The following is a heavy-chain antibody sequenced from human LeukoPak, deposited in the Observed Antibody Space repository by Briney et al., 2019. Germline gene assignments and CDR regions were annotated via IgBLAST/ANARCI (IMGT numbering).Heavy chain of an antibody. J-gene: IGHJ1*01. CDR2: IWFDGTNK. V-gene: IGHV3-33*08. D-gene: IGHD3-16*01. CDR3: ARIHNNYGMGYFQH. CDR1: GFTLSSYA. Sequence: GSLRLSFSGSGFTLSSYAMTRVRQAPGQGPEWVALIWFDGTNKYYADSVKGRFTISRDPSKNTLYLQMNSLRAEDTAVYYCARIHNNYGMGYFQHWGQGTLVTVSS.